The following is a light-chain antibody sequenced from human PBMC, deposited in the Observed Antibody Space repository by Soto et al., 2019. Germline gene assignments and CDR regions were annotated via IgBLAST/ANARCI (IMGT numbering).Light chain of an antibody. CDR2: RNN. J-gene: IGLJ3*02. V-gene: IGLV1-47*01. CDR1: SSNIGSNY. Sequence: QAVLTQPPSASGTPGQRVTISCSGSSSNIGSNYVYWYQRLPGTAPKLLIYRNNQRPSGVPDRFSGSKSGTSASLAISGLRSEDEADYYCAAWDDSLSGLWVFGGGTKVTVL. CDR3: AAWDDSLSGLWV.